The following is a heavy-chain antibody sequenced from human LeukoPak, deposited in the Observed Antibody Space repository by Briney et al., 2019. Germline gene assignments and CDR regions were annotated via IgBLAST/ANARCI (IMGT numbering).Heavy chain of an antibody. D-gene: IGHD3-22*01. J-gene: IGHJ4*02. Sequence: ASVKVSCKASGYTFTGYYMHWVRQAPGQGLEWMGWINPNSGGTNYAQKFQGRVTMTRDTSISTAYMELSRLRSDDTAVYYCARSREPRVVVTKTDYYDQGPLATVSS. CDR3: ARSREPRVVVTKTDY. V-gene: IGHV1-2*02. CDR1: GYTFTGYY. CDR2: INPNSGGT.